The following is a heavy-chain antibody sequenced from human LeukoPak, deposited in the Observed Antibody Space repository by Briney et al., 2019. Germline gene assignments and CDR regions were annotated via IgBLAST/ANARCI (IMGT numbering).Heavy chain of an antibody. V-gene: IGHV4-59*01. CDR1: GGSISSYY. CDR2: IYYSGST. D-gene: IGHD3-9*01. CDR3: ARELRYFDWLFDY. J-gene: IGHJ4*02. Sequence: PSETLSLTCTVSGGSISSYYWSWIRQPPGKGLEWIGYIYYSGSTNYNPSLKSRVTISVDTSKNQFSLKLSSVTAADTAVYYCARELRYFDWLFDYWGQGTLVTVSS.